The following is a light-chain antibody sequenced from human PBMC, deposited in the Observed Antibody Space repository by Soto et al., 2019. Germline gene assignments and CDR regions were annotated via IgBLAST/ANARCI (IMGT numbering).Light chain of an antibody. CDR2: AAS. Sequence: DIQMTQSPSSVSAFVGDRVTITCRASQDISSCLAWYQQKPGKAPQLLIYAASNLQSAVPSRFSGSGSGTDFTLTINSLQPEDFATYFCQQAYSFPYTFGQGTKLEIK. CDR3: QQAYSFPYT. V-gene: IGKV1-12*02. CDR1: QDISSC. J-gene: IGKJ2*01.